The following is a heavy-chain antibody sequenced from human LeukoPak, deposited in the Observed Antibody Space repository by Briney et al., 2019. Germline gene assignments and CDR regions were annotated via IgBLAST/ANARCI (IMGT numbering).Heavy chain of an antibody. J-gene: IGHJ4*02. CDR3: ARASCSGSSCPAD. D-gene: IGHD2-2*01. Sequence: PGRSLRLSCAASGSTFSSYAMHWVRQAPGKGLEWVAVISYDGSNKYYADSVKGRFTISRDNAKNSLYLQMNSLRAEDTAVYYCARASCSGSSCPADWGQGTLVTVSS. V-gene: IGHV3-30-3*01. CDR1: GSTFSSYA. CDR2: ISYDGSNK.